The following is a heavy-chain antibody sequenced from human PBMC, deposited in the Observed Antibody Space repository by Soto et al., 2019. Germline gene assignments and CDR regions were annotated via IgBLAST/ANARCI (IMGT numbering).Heavy chain of an antibody. V-gene: IGHV1-18*01. CDR3: ARCYCSIGSCYTCWHFDL. J-gene: IGHJ2*01. CDR2: IGPYNGNT. Sequence: QVQLVKSGPEVKKPGASVKVSCQASGYTFSNYGISWVRQAPGQGLEWMGWIGPYNGNTDYAQNFQGRVTMTRDTSTNTAYMELRSLRSDDTALYYCARCYCSIGSCYTCWHFDLWGRGALLTVSS. D-gene: IGHD2-15*01. CDR1: GYTFSNYG.